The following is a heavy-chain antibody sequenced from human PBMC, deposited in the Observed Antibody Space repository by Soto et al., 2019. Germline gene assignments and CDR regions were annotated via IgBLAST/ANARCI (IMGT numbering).Heavy chain of an antibody. J-gene: IGHJ4*02. CDR2: ISGDASST. D-gene: IGHD7-27*01. V-gene: IGHV3-74*01. CDR1: GFTFSDNW. Sequence: EVKVVESGGGLVQPGGSLRLSCAASGFTFSDNWMHWVRQPPGKGPVWVSRISGDASSTSYADSVKGRFTISRDSAKNTVYLQMDSLRVEDTAVDYCTRGGTRTTYWGLLDSWGQGPLVTVSS. CDR3: TRGGTRTTYWGLLDS.